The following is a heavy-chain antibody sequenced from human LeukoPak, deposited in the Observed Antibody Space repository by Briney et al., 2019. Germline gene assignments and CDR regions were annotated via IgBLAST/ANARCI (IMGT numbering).Heavy chain of an antibody. CDR1: GYTFTGYY. CDR3: ARTMQTRTTPFDY. D-gene: IGHD1-7*01. J-gene: IGHJ4*02. CDR2: INPNSGGT. Sequence: ASVKVSCKASGYTFTGYYMHWVRQAPGQGLEWMGWINPNSGGTNYAQKFQGRVTMTRDTSISTAYMELSRLRSDDTAVYYCARTMQTRTTPFDYWGQGTLVTVSS. V-gene: IGHV1-2*02.